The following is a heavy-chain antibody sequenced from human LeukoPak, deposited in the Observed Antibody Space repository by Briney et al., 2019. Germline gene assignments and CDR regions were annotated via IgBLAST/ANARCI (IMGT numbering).Heavy chain of an antibody. CDR2: IWYDGSNK. D-gene: IGHD3-10*01. Sequence: GSSLRLSCAASGLSFSSYGMHWVRQAPGKGLEWVAVIWYDGSNKYYADSVKGRFTISRDNSKNTLYLQMNSLRAEDTAVYYCARDSGGGAFDIWGQGTMVTVSS. CDR1: GLSFSSYG. CDR3: ARDSGGGAFDI. J-gene: IGHJ3*02. V-gene: IGHV3-33*08.